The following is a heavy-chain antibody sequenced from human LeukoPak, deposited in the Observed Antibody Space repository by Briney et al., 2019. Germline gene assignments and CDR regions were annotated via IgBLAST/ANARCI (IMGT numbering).Heavy chain of an antibody. V-gene: IGHV4-30-4*01. Sequence: SQTLSLTCSVSGGSISRPDHYWSWIRQPPGKGLEWIGFIYDNENTHYSPSFESRVTISGDTSNNHFSLTLNFVTAADTAIYYCAASQSDYYNSGTYHKIHYWGRGALVTVSS. CDR2: IYDNENT. D-gene: IGHD3-10*01. CDR3: AASQSDYYNSGTYHKIHY. J-gene: IGHJ4*02. CDR1: GGSISRPDHY.